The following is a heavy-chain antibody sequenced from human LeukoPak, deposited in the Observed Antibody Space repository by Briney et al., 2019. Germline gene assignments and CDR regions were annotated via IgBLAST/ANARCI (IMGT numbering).Heavy chain of an antibody. CDR2: ISGSGDST. D-gene: IGHD1-14*01. J-gene: IGHJ5*02. CDR1: RFAFSIYA. CDR3: ANKPAGFDP. Sequence: GGSLRLSCAASRFAFSIYAMSWVRQAPGKGLEWVSAISGSGDSTYYADSVKGRFTISRDNSKNTLYLQMNSLRAEDTAVYYCANKPAGFDPWGQGTLVTVSS. V-gene: IGHV3-23*01.